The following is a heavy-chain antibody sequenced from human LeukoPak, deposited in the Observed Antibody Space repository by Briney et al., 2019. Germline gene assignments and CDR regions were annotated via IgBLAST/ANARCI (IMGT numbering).Heavy chain of an antibody. Sequence: ASVKVSCKASGYTFTSYDINWVRQATGQGLEWMGWMNPNSGGTNYAQKFQGRVTMTRDTSISTAYMELSRLRSDDTAVYYCARASSGWAEDYFDYWGQGTLVTVSS. CDR3: ARASSGWAEDYFDY. V-gene: IGHV1-2*02. D-gene: IGHD6-19*01. CDR2: MNPNSGGT. J-gene: IGHJ4*02. CDR1: GYTFTSYD.